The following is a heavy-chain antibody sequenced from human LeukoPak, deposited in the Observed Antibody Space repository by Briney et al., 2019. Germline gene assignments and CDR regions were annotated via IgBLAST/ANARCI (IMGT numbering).Heavy chain of an antibody. CDR3: AGGYYCDSSGYYPPDY. V-gene: IGHV3-11*01. D-gene: IGHD3-22*01. CDR2: ISSSGSTI. J-gene: IGHJ4*02. CDR1: GFTFSDYY. Sequence: GGSLRLSCAASGFTFSDYYMSWIRQPPGKGLEWVSYISSSGSTIYYAGSVKGRFTITRDNDKNSLYLQMNSLRAEDTAVYYCAGGYYCDSSGYYPPDYWGQGTLVTVSS.